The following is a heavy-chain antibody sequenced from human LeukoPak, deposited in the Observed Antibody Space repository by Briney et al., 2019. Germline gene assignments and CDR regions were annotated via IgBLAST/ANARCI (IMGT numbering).Heavy chain of an antibody. CDR1: GFTFSNYG. CDR2: IRYDGSNK. CDR3: AKDSSGSYYFDY. V-gene: IGHV3-30*02. Sequence: PGGSLRLYCAASGFTFSNYGMHWVRQAPGKGLEWVAFIRYDGSNKYYADSVKGRFTISRDNSKNTLYLQMNSLRAEDAAVYYCAKDSSGSYYFDYWGQGTLVTVSS. J-gene: IGHJ4*02. D-gene: IGHD1-26*01.